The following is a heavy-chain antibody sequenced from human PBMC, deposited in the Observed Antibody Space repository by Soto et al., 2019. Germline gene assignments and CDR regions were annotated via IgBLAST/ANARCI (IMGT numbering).Heavy chain of an antibody. CDR2: IYYSGST. V-gene: IGHV4-31*03. Sequence: SETLSLTCSVSGGSISGGVYYWSWIRQHPGKGLEWIGYIYYSGSTYYNPSLKSRLTISVDTSKNQFSLKLSSVTAADTAVYYCARGSGWADFDFWGQGTLVTVSS. CDR3: ARGSGWADFDF. J-gene: IGHJ4*02. D-gene: IGHD1-26*01. CDR1: GGSISGGVYY.